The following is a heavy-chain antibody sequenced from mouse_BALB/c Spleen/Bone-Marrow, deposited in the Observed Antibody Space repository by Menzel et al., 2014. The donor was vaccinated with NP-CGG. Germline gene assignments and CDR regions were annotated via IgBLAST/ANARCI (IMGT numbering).Heavy chain of an antibody. Sequence: QLQPSGAELVKPGASVKLSCTASGFNIKDTYMHWVKQRPEQGLEWIGRIDPAKGITIWYPKSLGKAPIPAATSSNTASLQLSSLTSEDTAVYYCAGGWLPSYAMDYWGQGTPVTAAS. CDR1: GFNIKDTY. CDR3: AGGWLPSYAMDY. CDR2: IDPAKGIT. D-gene: IGHD2-2*01. V-gene: IGHV14-3*02. J-gene: IGHJ4*01.